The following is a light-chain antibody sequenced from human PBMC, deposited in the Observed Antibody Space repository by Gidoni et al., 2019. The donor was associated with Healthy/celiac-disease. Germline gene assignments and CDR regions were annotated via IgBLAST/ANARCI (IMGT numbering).Light chain of an antibody. CDR2: AAS. CDR1: QGISSY. J-gene: IGKJ3*01. Sequence: AIRMTQAPSSLSASTGDRVTITCRASQGISSYLALYQQKPGKAPKLLIYAASTLQSGVPSRFSGSGSGTDFTLTISCLQSEDFATYYCQQYYSYPPLFGPGTKVDIK. V-gene: IGKV1-8*01. CDR3: QQYYSYPPL.